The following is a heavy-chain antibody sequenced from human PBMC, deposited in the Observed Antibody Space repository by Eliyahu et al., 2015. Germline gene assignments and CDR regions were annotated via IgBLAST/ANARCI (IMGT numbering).Heavy chain of an antibody. V-gene: IGHV1-45*02. CDR3: ARSSLYGDPYFFDS. Sequence: QMQLVQSGAQIKKPGSSVKISCTASEYTFTYRYLHWVRQAPGQALEWRGWITIXNGNLDYAQKFRGRVTITRETSLSTVHMELGGLRPDDTATYYCARSSLYGDPYFFDSWGQGTRVTVSS. J-gene: IGHJ4*02. D-gene: IGHD3-3*01. CDR1: EYTFTYRY. CDR2: ITIXNGNL.